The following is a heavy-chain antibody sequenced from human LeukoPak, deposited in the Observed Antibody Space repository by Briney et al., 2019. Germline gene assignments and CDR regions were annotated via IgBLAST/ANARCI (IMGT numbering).Heavy chain of an antibody. D-gene: IGHD3-22*01. Sequence: SETLSLTCTVSGVSISSYYWRWIRQPPGKGLEWIGYIYHSGSTNYNPSLKSRVTISVDTSKNQFSLKLSPVTAADTAVYYCARDRYYYDSSGTRWFDSWGQGTLVTVSS. CDR1: GVSISSYY. CDR2: IYHSGST. CDR3: ARDRYYYDSSGTRWFDS. J-gene: IGHJ5*01. V-gene: IGHV4-59*01.